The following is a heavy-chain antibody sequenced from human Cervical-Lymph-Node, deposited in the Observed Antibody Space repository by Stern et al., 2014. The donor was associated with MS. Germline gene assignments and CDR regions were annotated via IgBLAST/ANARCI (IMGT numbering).Heavy chain of an antibody. J-gene: IGHJ4*02. D-gene: IGHD3-3*01. CDR2: IRYTGSA. CDR3: ARGDFGGTYFDV. CDR1: GVSVSSGVYY. V-gene: IGHV4-61*08. Sequence: QLQLQESGPGLVKPSETLSLTCSISGVSVSSGVYYWSLIRQPPGKGLEWIGNIRYTGSANYNPSLKSRITFLLQTSKNQFSVRLSSVTAADTAVYYCARGDFGGTYFDVWGQGARVTVSS.